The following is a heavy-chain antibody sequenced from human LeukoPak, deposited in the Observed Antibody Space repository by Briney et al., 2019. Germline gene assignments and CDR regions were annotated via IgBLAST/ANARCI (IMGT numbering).Heavy chain of an antibody. Sequence: PGGSLRLSCAASGFTFSRYAMSWVRQAPGKGLEWVATIHQDGSEKYYVDSVKGRFTMSRDNAKNSLYLQMNSLRADDTAVYYCARVSWGYFDYWGQGTLVKDSS. J-gene: IGHJ4*02. CDR2: IHQDGSEK. CDR1: GFTFSRYA. CDR3: ARVSWGYFDY. D-gene: IGHD7-27*01. V-gene: IGHV3-7*01.